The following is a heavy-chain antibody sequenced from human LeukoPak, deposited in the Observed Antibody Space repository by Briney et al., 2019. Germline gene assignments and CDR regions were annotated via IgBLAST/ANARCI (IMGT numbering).Heavy chain of an antibody. V-gene: IGHV1-2*02. D-gene: IGHD2-2*01. Sequence: GASVKVSCKASGYTFTGYYMHWVRQAPGQGLEWMGWINPNSGGTNYAQKFQGRVTMTRDTSISTAYMELSRLRSDDPAVYYCAVGYCSSCNWFDPWGQGTLVTVSS. CDR3: AVGYCSSCNWFDP. CDR2: INPNSGGT. CDR1: GYTFTGYY. J-gene: IGHJ5*02.